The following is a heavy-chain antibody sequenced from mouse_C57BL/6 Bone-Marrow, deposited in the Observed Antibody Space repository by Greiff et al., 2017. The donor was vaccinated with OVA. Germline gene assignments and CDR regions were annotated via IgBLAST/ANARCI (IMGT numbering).Heavy chain of an antibody. D-gene: IGHD2-5*01. CDR3: ARDSNYFYYFDN. J-gene: IGHJ2*01. V-gene: IGHV1-55*01. CDR1: GYTFTSYW. CDR2: IYPGSGST. Sequence: QVQLQQPGAELVKPGASVKMSCKASGYTFTSYWITWVKQRPGQGLEWIGDIYPGSGSTNYNEKFKSKATLTVDTSSSTAYMQLSSLTSEDSAVYYCARDSNYFYYFDNWGQGTTLTVSS.